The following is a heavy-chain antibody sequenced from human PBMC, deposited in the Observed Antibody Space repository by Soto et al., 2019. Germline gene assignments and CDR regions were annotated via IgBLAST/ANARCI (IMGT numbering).Heavy chain of an antibody. J-gene: IGHJ6*01. D-gene: IGHD2-2*01. CDR2: ISAYNGNT. Sequence: QVQLVQSGAEVKKPGASVKVSCKASGYTFTSYGISWVRQAPGQGLEWMGWISAYNGNTNYAQKLQGRVTMTPDTSTSKAYMELRRLRSDDMAVYYCARDEVVTAARGREYGMDVWGQGTTVTVSS. CDR3: ARDEVVTAARGREYGMDV. CDR1: GYTFTSYG. V-gene: IGHV1-18*03.